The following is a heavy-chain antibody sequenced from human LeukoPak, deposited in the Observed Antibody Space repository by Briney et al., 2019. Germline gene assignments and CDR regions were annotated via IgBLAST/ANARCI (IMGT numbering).Heavy chain of an antibody. Sequence: SETLSLTCAVYGGSFSGYYWSWIRQPPGKGLEWIGEINHSGSTNYNPSLKSRVTISVDTSKNQFSLKLSSVTAADTAVYYCAGCLGGSCYSSKTDGFDPWGQGTLVTVSS. CDR1: GGSFSGYY. V-gene: IGHV4-34*01. CDR2: INHSGST. D-gene: IGHD2-15*01. CDR3: AGCLGGSCYSSKTDGFDP. J-gene: IGHJ5*02.